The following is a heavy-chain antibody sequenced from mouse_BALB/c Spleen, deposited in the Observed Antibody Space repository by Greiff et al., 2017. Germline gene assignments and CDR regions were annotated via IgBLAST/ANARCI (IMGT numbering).Heavy chain of an antibody. V-gene: IGHV5-9-4*01. CDR2: ISSGGSYT. D-gene: IGHD2-5*01. CDR1: GFTFSSYA. Sequence: EVQRVESGGGLVKPGGSLKLSCAASGFTFSSYAMSWVRQSPEKRLEWVAEISSGGSYTYYPDTVTGRFTISRDNAKNTLYLEMSSLRSEDTAMFYCASRVTTYCDVWGAGTTVTVSS. J-gene: IGHJ1*01. CDR3: ASRVTTYCDV.